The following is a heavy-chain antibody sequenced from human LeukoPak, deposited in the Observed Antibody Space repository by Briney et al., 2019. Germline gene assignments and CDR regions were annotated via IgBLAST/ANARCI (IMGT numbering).Heavy chain of an antibody. CDR2: ISGAGGTT. CDR1: GLTFNSYV. Sequence: GGSLRLSCAASGLTFNSYVMSWVRQAPGKGLEWVSGISGAGGTTYYADSAKGRFTISRDNSKNTLYLQMNSLRADDTAVYYCAKSRSSSWNIFDYWGQGTLVTVSS. D-gene: IGHD6-13*01. J-gene: IGHJ4*02. CDR3: AKSRSSSWNIFDY. V-gene: IGHV3-23*01.